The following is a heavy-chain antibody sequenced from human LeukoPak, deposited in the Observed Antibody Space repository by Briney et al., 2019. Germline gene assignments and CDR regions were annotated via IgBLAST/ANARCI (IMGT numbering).Heavy chain of an antibody. CDR3: AKRSYYGSGSYYGYFDY. Sequence: PGGSLRLSCAASGFTFSSYAMSWVRQAPGKGLEWVSAISSSGDNTYYADSVKGRFTISRDNSKNTLYLQMNSLRAEDTAVYYCAKRSYYGSGSYYGYFDYWGQGTLVTVSS. V-gene: IGHV3-23*01. J-gene: IGHJ4*02. D-gene: IGHD3-10*01. CDR2: ISSSGDNT. CDR1: GFTFSSYA.